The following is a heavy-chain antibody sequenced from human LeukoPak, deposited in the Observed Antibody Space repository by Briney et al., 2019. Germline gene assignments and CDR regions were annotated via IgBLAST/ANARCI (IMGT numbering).Heavy chain of an antibody. CDR2: ITYNGGST. V-gene: IGHV3-64D*09. Sequence: PGGSLRLSCSASGFTLSNYAMHWVRQAPGKGLEYVSFITYNGGSTYNADSVKGRFTISRDNSRNTLYLQMSSLRAEDTAVYHCVKDGGMATIFDFWGQGTLVTVSS. D-gene: IGHD5-24*01. J-gene: IGHJ4*02. CDR1: GFTLSNYA. CDR3: VKDGGMATIFDF.